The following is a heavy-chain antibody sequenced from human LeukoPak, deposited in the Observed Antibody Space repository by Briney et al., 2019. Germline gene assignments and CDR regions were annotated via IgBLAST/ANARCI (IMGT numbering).Heavy chain of an antibody. CDR2: IYTSGST. Sequence: SETLSLTCTVSGGSISSGSYYWSWIRQPAGKGLEWTGRIYTSGSTNYNPSLKSRVTISVDTSKNQFSLKLSSVTAADTAVYYCARAGRYSAEDYWGQGTLVTVSS. V-gene: IGHV4-61*02. J-gene: IGHJ4*02. CDR3: ARAGRYSAEDY. D-gene: IGHD4-11*01. CDR1: GGSISSGSYY.